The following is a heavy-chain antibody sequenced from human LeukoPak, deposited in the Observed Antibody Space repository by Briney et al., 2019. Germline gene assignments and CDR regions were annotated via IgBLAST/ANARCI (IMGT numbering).Heavy chain of an antibody. Sequence: GGSLRLSCAASGFTVSSNYMSWVRQAPGKGLEWVSIIYNGGSTYYADSVRGRFTISRDNSKNTLYLQMNSLRAEDTAVYYCARVAHLYDSSGYDHWGQGTLVTVPS. V-gene: IGHV3-53*01. D-gene: IGHD3-22*01. CDR2: IYNGGST. CDR1: GFTVSSNY. CDR3: ARVAHLYDSSGYDH. J-gene: IGHJ4*02.